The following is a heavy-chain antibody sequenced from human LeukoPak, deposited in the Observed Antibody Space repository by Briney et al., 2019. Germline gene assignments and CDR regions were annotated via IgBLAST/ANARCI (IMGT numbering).Heavy chain of an antibody. J-gene: IGHJ6*02. CDR3: AKILAAARYYYYYGMDV. Sequence: PGGSLRLSCAAFGFTVSSNYMSWVRQAPGKGLEWVSAISGSGGSTYYADSVKGRFTISRDNSKNTLYLQMNSLRAEDTAVYYCAKILAAARYYYYYGMDVWGQGTTVTVSS. CDR2: ISGSGGST. V-gene: IGHV3-23*01. D-gene: IGHD6-13*01. CDR1: GFTVSSNY.